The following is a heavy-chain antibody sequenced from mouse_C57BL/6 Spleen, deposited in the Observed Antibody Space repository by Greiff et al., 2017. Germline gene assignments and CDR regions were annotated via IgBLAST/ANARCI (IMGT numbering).Heavy chain of an antibody. D-gene: IGHD2-9*01. CDR2: ISSGSSTI. CDR3: ARPPMVTYYAMDY. CDR1: GFTFSDYG. V-gene: IGHV5-17*01. J-gene: IGHJ4*01. Sequence: EVMLVESGGGLVKPGGSLKLSCAASGFTFSDYGMHWVRQAPEKGLEWVAYISSGSSTIYYADTVKGRFTISRDNAKNTLFLQMTSLRSEDTAMYYCARPPMVTYYAMDYWGQGASVTVSS.